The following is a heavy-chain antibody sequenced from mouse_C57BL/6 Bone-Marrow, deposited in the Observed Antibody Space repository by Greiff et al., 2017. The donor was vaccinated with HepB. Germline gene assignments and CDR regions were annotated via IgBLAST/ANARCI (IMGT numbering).Heavy chain of an antibody. CDR3: ARVLVYYDYDAWFAY. CDR2: INYDGSST. V-gene: IGHV5-16*01. Sequence: EVHLVESEGGLVQPGSSMKLSCTASGFTFSDYYMAWVRQVPEKGLEWVANINYDGSSTYYLDSLKSRFIISRDNAKNILYLQMSSLKSEDTATYYCARVLVYYDYDAWFAYWGQGTLVTVSA. J-gene: IGHJ3*01. CDR1: GFTFSDYY. D-gene: IGHD2-4*01.